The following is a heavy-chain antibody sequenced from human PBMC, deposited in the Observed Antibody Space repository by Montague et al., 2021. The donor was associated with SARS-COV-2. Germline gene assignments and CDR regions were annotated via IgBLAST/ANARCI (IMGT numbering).Heavy chain of an antibody. Sequence: SETLPLTRTLSGDSVTRGCYYWIWICEPTGKGREWIGYIGYAGSXKYTSWVRCRITISVDTSKNQFSLNLCSVTAADTAVYYCARHARGEGYGSEFDSWGQGTLVTVSS. CDR1: GDSVTRGCYY. CDR2: IGYAGSX. V-gene: IGHV4-61*01. J-gene: IGHJ5*01. D-gene: IGHD2-21*01. CDR3: ARHARGEGYGSEFDS.